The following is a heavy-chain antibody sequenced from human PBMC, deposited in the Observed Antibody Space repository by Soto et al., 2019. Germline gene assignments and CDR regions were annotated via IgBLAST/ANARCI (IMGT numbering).Heavy chain of an antibody. CDR3: ARDRPEYDRVWLLPPCDY. J-gene: IGHJ4*02. D-gene: IGHD3-22*01. Sequence: ASLKVSCKASGYTFTSYGISWVRQAPGQGLEWMGWISAYNGNTNYAQKLQSRVTMTTDTSTSTAYMELRSLRSDDTAVYYCARDRPEYDRVWLLPPCDYWGQGTLVPVSS. CDR1: GYTFTSYG. V-gene: IGHV1-18*01. CDR2: ISAYNGNT.